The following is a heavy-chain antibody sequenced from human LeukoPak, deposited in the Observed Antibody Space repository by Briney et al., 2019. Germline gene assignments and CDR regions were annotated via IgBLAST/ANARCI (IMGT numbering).Heavy chain of an antibody. CDR1: GFTFSDYY. CDR3: ARGSYDILTGQEDDAFGI. V-gene: IGHV3-11*06. CDR2: ISSSSSYT. D-gene: IGHD3-9*01. J-gene: IGHJ3*02. Sequence: KPGGSLRLSCAASGFTFSDYYMSWIRPAPGKGLEWVSYISSSSSYTNYADSVKGRFTISRDNAKNSLYLQMNSLRAEDTAVYYCARGSYDILTGQEDDAFGIWGQGTMVTVSS.